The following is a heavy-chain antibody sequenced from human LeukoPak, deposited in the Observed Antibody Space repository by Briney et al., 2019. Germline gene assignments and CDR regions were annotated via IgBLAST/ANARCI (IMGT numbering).Heavy chain of an antibody. CDR2: ISAYNGNT. Sequence: GESLKISCKASGYTFTSYGISWVRQAPGQGLEWMGWISAYNGNTNYAQKLQGRVTMTTDTSTSTAYMELRSLRSDDTAVYYCARTRSTYYDFWSGSYSEYYFDYWGQGTLVTVSS. D-gene: IGHD3-3*01. CDR1: GYTFTSYG. V-gene: IGHV1-18*01. CDR3: ARTRSTYYDFWSGSYSEYYFDY. J-gene: IGHJ4*02.